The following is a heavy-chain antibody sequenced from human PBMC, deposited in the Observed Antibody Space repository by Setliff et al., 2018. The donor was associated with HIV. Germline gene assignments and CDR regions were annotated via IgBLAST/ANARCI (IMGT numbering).Heavy chain of an antibody. CDR3: ARPDNSEYPGVDF. CDR2: IYPGDSDT. J-gene: IGHJ4*02. CDR1: GYSFNRYF. V-gene: IGHV5-51*01. Sequence: VESLKISCKASGYSFNRYFIGWVRQMPGKGLEWMAIIYPGDSDTRYSPSFRGQVTISADKSISTVYLQWNSLQASDTAMYYCARPDNSEYPGVDFWGQGTLVTVSS. D-gene: IGHD6-19*01.